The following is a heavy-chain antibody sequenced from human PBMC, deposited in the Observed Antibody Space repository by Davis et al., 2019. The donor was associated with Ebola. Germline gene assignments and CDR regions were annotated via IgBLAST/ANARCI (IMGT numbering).Heavy chain of an antibody. CDR2: ISGSGGST. V-gene: IGHV3-23*01. CDR3: GRGLSGDY. CDR1: GFTVRNTH. D-gene: IGHD4/OR15-4a*01. J-gene: IGHJ4*02. Sequence: ESLKISCAASGFTVRNTHMSWVRQAPGKGLEWVSAISGSGGSTYYADSVKGRFTISRDNSRNTLYLQMNSLRAKDTAVYYCGRGLSGDYWGQGTLVTVSS.